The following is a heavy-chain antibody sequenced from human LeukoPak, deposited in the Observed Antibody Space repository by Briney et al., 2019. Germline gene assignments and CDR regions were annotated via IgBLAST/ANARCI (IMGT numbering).Heavy chain of an antibody. V-gene: IGHV4-59*01. CDR1: GGSISSYY. CDR3: ARVRQQLVLGWFDP. J-gene: IGHJ5*02. Sequence: SETLSLTCTVSGGSISSYYWSWIRQPPGKGLEWIGYIYYSGSTNYNPSLKSRVTISVDTSKNQFSLKLSSVTAADTAVYYCARVRQQLVLGWFDPWGQGTLVTVSS. CDR2: IYYSGST. D-gene: IGHD6-13*01.